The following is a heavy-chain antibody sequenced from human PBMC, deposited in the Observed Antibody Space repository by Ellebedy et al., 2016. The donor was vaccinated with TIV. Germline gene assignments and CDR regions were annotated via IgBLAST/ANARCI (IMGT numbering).Heavy chain of an antibody. CDR1: GFPFSTYV. CDR3: ARGDYCSSTSCAPADAFDV. J-gene: IGHJ3*01. CDR2: IWSDGSSK. D-gene: IGHD2-2*01. Sequence: GESLKISCAASGFPFSTYVMHWVRQAPGKGLEWAAVIWSDGSSKYYADSVKGRFTTSGDSSKNTVYLQMTSLRADDTAVYYCARGDYCSSTSCAPADAFDVWGPGTEVTISS. V-gene: IGHV3-33*01.